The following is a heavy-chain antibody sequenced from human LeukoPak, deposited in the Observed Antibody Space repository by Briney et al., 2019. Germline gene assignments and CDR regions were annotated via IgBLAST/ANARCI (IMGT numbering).Heavy chain of an antibody. Sequence: SGTLSLTCAVSGGSISSSNWWSWVRQPPGKGLEWIGEIYHSGSTNYNPSLKSRVTISVDKSKNQFSLKLSSVTAADTAVYYCASSRYKWNLHFFDYWGQGTLVTVSS. D-gene: IGHD1-20*01. CDR2: IYHSGST. J-gene: IGHJ4*02. V-gene: IGHV4-4*02. CDR3: ASSRYKWNLHFFDY. CDR1: GGSISSSNW.